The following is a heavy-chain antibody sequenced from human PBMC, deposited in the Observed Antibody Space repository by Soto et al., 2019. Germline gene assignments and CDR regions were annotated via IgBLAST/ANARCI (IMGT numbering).Heavy chain of an antibody. CDR1: GFTFSSYW. D-gene: IGHD3-10*01. V-gene: IGHV3-7*05. Sequence: GGSLRLSCAASGFTFSSYWMSWVRQAPGKGLEWVANIKQDGSEKYYVDSVKGRFTISRDNAKNSLYLQMNSLRAEDTAVYYCAREDGGGSGSWDYYYYGMDVWGQGTTVTVSS. J-gene: IGHJ6*02. CDR3: AREDGGGSGSWDYYYYGMDV. CDR2: IKQDGSEK.